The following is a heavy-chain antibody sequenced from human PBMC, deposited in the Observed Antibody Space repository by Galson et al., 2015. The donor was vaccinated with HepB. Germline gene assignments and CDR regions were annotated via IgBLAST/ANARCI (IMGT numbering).Heavy chain of an antibody. D-gene: IGHD3-16*01. V-gene: IGHV3-23*01. CDR2: ISGSGGST. J-gene: IGHJ6*02. Sequence: SLRLSCAASGFTFSSYAMSWVRQAPGKGLEWVSAISGSGGSTYYADSVKGRFTISRDNSKNTLYLQMNSLRAEDTAVYYCAARGRYDYGMDVWGQGTTVTVSS. CDR1: GFTFSSYA. CDR3: AARGRYDYGMDV.